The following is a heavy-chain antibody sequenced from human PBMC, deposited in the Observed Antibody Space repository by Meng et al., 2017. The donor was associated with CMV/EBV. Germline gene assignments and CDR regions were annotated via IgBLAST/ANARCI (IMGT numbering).Heavy chain of an antibody. CDR3: TTSPPYYDFWSGYFLDY. CDR2: IKSKTDGGTT. J-gene: IGHJ4*02. Sequence: LSLTCAASGFTFSNAWMGWVRQAPGKGLEWVGRIKSKTDGGTTDYAAPVKGRFTISRDDSKNTLYLQMNSLKTEDTAVYYCTTSPPYYDFWSGYFLDYWGQGTLVTVSS. V-gene: IGHV3-15*01. D-gene: IGHD3-3*01. CDR1: GFTFSNAW.